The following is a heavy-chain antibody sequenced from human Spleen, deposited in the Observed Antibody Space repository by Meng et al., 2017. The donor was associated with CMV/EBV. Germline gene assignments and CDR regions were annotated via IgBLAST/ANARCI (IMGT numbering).Heavy chain of an antibody. CDR3: ARNYEFWSGYLMDV. V-gene: IGHV3-48*04. D-gene: IGHD3-3*01. Sequence: GESLKISCAASGFTFSSYTMNWVRQAPGKGLEWFSYINNKGSTRYYADSVKGRFTISRDNAKKSLYLQMNSLRAEDTAIYYCARNYEFWSGYLMDVWGQGTTVTVSS. CDR2: INNKGSTR. CDR1: GFTFSSYT. J-gene: IGHJ6*02.